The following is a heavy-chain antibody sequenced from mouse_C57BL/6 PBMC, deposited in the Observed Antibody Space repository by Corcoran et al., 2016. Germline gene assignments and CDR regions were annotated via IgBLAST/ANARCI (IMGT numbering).Heavy chain of an antibody. Sequence: QVQLQQSGAELARPGASVKLSCKASGYTFTSYGISWVKQRTGQGLEWIGEIYPRSGNTYYNEKFKGKATLTADKSSSTAYMQFSSLTSEDSAIYYCARSTTVVSMDYWGQGTSVTVSS. CDR1: GYTFTSYG. CDR2: IYPRSGNT. D-gene: IGHD1-1*01. CDR3: ARSTTVVSMDY. V-gene: IGHV1-81*01. J-gene: IGHJ4*01.